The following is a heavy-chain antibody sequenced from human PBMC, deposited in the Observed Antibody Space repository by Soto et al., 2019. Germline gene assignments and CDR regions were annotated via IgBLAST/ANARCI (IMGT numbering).Heavy chain of an antibody. V-gene: IGHV3-23*01. Sequence: PRLSCAASGFPFSSYGMNWVRQAPGKGLEWVSAISGSGGSTYYADSVKGRFTISRDNSKNTLYLQMNSLRAEDTAVYYCAKDAAGITMVVVALFDYWGQGTLVTVSS. CDR2: ISGSGGST. J-gene: IGHJ4*02. D-gene: IGHD3-22*01. CDR1: GFPFSSYG. CDR3: AKDAAGITMVVVALFDY.